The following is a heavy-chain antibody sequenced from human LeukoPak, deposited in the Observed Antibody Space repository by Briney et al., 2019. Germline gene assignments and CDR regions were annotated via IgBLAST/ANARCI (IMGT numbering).Heavy chain of an antibody. J-gene: IGHJ4*02. CDR2: INHSGST. D-gene: IGHD6-13*01. Sequence: SETLSLTCAVYGGSFSGYYWSWIRQPPGKGLEWIGEINHSGSTNYNPSLKSRVTISVDTSKNQFSLKLSSVTAADTAVYYCARVIKPRGSSWYSRPFDYWGQGTLVTVSS. CDR3: ARVIKPRGSSWYSRPFDY. CDR1: GGSFSGYY. V-gene: IGHV4-34*01.